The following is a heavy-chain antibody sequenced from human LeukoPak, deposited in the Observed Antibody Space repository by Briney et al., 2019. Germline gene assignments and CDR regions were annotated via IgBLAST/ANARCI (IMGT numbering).Heavy chain of an antibody. CDR2: ISYDGSNK. J-gene: IGHJ1*01. CDR3: AKDGLAHGAAAHFQH. Sequence: GGSLRLSCAASGFTFSSYGMHWVRQAPGKGLEWVAVISYDGSNKYYADSVKGRFTISRDNSKNTLYLQMNGLRAEDTAVYYCAKDGLAHGAAAHFQHWGQGTLVTVSS. V-gene: IGHV3-30*18. D-gene: IGHD1-26*01. CDR1: GFTFSSYG.